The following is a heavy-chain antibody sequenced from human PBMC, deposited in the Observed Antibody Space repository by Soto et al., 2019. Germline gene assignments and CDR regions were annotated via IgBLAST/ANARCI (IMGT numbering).Heavy chain of an antibody. D-gene: IGHD2-2*01. CDR3: ARALVVPAARAYYYYGRDV. J-gene: IGHJ6*02. CDR1: GFTFSSYS. CDR2: ISSISSYI. V-gene: IGHV3-21*01. Sequence: GGSLRLSCAASGFTFSSYSMNWVRQAPGKGLEWVSSISSISSYIYYADSVKGRFTISRDNAKNSLDLQMNSLRADDTAVYYCARALVVPAARAYYYYGRDVWGQGTTVTVSS.